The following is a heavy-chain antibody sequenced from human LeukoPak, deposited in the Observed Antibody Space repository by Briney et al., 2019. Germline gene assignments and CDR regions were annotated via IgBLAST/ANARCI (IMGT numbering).Heavy chain of an antibody. D-gene: IGHD4-17*01. J-gene: IGHJ6*02. CDR1: GFTFSTYG. CDR2: ILYDGSNK. V-gene: IGHV3-30*18. Sequence: GGSLRLSCAASGFTFSTYGMHWVRQAPGKGLEWVAAILYDGSNKYYADSVKGRFTISRDISKNTLYLQMNSLRAEDTAVYYCAKEPSLYGDGYYGVDVWGQGTTVTVSS. CDR3: AKEPSLYGDGYYGVDV.